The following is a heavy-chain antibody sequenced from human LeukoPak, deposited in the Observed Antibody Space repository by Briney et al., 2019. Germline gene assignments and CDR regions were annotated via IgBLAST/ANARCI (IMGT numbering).Heavy chain of an antibody. CDR2: FDPEDGET. CDR3: ARDLGSSWYEVYYYYGMDV. D-gene: IGHD6-13*01. V-gene: IGHV1-24*01. Sequence: ASVKVSCKVSGYTLTELSMHWVRQAPGKGLEWMGGFDPEDGETIYAQKFQGRVTMTRDTSTSTVYMELSSLRSEDTAVYYCARDLGSSWYEVYYYYGMDVWGQGTTVTVSS. CDR1: GYTLTELS. J-gene: IGHJ6*02.